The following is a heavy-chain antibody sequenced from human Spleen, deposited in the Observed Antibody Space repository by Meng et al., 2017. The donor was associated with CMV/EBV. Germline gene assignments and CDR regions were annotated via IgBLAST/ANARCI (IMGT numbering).Heavy chain of an antibody. J-gene: IGHJ3*02. D-gene: IGHD3-22*01. CDR2: INPNSGDT. V-gene: IGHV1-2*02. CDR1: GYTFTGYY. CDR3: ARDLVGYDAFDI. Sequence: ASVKVSCKASGYTFTGYYLHWVRQAPGQGLEWMGWINPNSGDTKYAQKFQGRVTMTRDTSISTAYMELSRLRSDDTAVYYCARDLVGYDAFDIWGQGTMVTVSS.